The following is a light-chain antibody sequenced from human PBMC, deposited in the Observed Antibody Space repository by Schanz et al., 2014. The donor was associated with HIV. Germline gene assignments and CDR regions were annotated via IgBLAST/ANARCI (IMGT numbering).Light chain of an antibody. CDR2: GAS. Sequence: EIVLTQSPGTLSLSPGESATLSCRASQSVSNSYLAWYQQRPGQAPRLLIFGASSRATGVPDRFSGSGSGTEFNLTISSLQSEDFAVYSCQQYNNWPWTFGLGTMVEIK. V-gene: IGKV3-20*01. CDR1: QSVSNSY. CDR3: QQYNNWPWT. J-gene: IGKJ1*01.